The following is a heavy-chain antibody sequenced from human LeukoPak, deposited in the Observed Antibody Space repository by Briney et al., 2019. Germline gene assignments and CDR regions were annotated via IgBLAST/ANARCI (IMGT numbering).Heavy chain of an antibody. CDR2: ISSSISTK. V-gene: IGHV3-48*01. CDR3: ARGVRDILSGYYTDYYFYYMDV. D-gene: IGHD3-3*01. J-gene: IGHJ6*03. Sequence: PGGSLRLPCAASGFTFSRFSMSWVRQAPGKGLEWVSYISSSISTKYYAGSVKGRFTISRDNAKNSLYLQMNSLRAEDTAVYYCARGVRDILSGYYTDYYFYYMDVWGKGTTVTVSS. CDR1: GFTFSRFS.